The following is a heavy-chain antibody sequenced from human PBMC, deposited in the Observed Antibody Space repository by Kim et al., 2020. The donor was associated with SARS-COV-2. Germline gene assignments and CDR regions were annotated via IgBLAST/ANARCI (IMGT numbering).Heavy chain of an antibody. D-gene: IGHD4-17*01. Sequence: ADSVKCRFTISRDNSKHTLYLQMNSLRAEDTAVYYCAKDSGDYYVHYFDYWGQGTLVTVSS. J-gene: IGHJ4*02. CDR3: AKDSGDYYVHYFDY. V-gene: IGHV3-23*01.